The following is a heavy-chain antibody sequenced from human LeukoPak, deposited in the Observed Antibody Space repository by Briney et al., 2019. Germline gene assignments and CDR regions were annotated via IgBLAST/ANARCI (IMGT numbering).Heavy chain of an antibody. CDR3: ARGLESPEVWGSYGL. Sequence: SVKVSCKASVGTLSSYAISWVRQPPGQGLEWMGGLNAIFGTAKYAQKFQGRVTITADESTSTAYMELSSLRSEDTAVYYCARGLESPEVWGSYGLWGQGTLVTVSS. V-gene: IGHV1-69*01. CDR1: VGTLSSYA. CDR2: LNAIFGTA. D-gene: IGHD3-16*02. J-gene: IGHJ4*02.